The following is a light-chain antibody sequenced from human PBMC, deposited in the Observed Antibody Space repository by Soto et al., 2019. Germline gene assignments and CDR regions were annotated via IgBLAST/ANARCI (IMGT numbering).Light chain of an antibody. Sequence: QSALTQPASVSLSPGQSITISCTGTSSDVGGYNYVSWYQQHPGKAPKLMIYEVSNRPSGVSNRFSGSKSGNTASLTISGLQAEDEADYYCSSYTSSSPFVLGTGTKVTVL. CDR2: EVS. J-gene: IGLJ1*01. V-gene: IGLV2-14*01. CDR3: SSYTSSSPFV. CDR1: SSDVGGYNY.